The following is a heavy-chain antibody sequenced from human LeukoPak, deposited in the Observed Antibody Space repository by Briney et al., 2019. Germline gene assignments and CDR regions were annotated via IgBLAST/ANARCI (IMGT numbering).Heavy chain of an antibody. Sequence: GSLRLSCAASGFSFGTYAMTWVRQAPGKGLECVSTVSGSGGNTYYTDSVKGRFTISRDNSKNTLFLQMSSLRAEDTALYYCTKGGVVSAFGYWGQGVLVTVPS. J-gene: IGHJ4*02. V-gene: IGHV3-23*01. D-gene: IGHD3-22*01. CDR3: TKGGVVSAFGY. CDR2: VSGSGGNT. CDR1: GFSFGTYA.